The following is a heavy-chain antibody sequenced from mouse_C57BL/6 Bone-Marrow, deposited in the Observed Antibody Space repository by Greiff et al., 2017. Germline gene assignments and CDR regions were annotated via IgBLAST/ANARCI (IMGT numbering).Heavy chain of an antibody. Sequence: QVQLQQSGPELVKPGASVKISCKASGYTFTDYYINWVKQRPGQGLEWIGWIFPGCGSPYYNEQFKGKATLTVDKSSRTAYMLLSSLTAEESAVYFCARRAYPYYYAMDYWGQGTSVTGSS. J-gene: IGHJ4*01. CDR2: IFPGCGSP. V-gene: IGHV1-75*01. D-gene: IGHD2-10*01. CDR1: GYTFTDYY. CDR3: ARRAYPYYYAMDY.